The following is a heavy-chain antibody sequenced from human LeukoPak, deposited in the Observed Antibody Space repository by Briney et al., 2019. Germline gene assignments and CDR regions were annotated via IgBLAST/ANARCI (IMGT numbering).Heavy chain of an antibody. CDR1: GGSFSGYY. CDR3: ARGSNYYDSSGYLTGAFDI. J-gene: IGHJ3*02. V-gene: IGHV4-34*01. Sequence: SETLSLTCAVFGGSFSGYYWNWIRQPPGKGLEWIGYIYHSGSTYYNPSLKSRVTISVDRSKNQFSLKLSSVTAADTAVYYCARGSNYYDSSGYLTGAFDIWGQGTMVTVSS. CDR2: IYHSGST. D-gene: IGHD3-22*01.